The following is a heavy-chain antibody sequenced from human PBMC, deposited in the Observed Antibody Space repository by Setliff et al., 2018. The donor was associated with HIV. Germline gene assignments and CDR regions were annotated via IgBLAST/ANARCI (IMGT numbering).Heavy chain of an antibody. CDR1: GGSFNGYY. V-gene: IGHV4-34*01. Sequence: PSETLSLTCAVYGGSFNGYYWSWIRQPPGKGLEWIGEINHSGSTNYNPSLKSRVTMSVDRSKNQLSLRLSSVTAADTAVYYCARARRAGSGPKYFQHWGQGTLVTVSS. CDR3: ARARRAGSGPKYFQH. D-gene: IGHD2-15*01. CDR2: INHSGST. J-gene: IGHJ1*01.